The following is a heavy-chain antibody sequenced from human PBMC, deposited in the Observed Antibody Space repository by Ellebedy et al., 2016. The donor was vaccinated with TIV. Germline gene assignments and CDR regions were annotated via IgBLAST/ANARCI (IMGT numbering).Heavy chain of an antibody. J-gene: IGHJ4*02. CDR3: AGDGSGYHFFDQ. CDR1: GGSVTTSSFY. Sequence: MPSETLSLTCSVSGGSVTTSSFYWGWIRQSPGKGLEWTGIFLYIGRTYFNPSLKGRVSISTDTSKNHISLRLISVTAADTAVYFCAGDGSGYHFFDQWGQGTLVTVSS. D-gene: IGHD5-12*01. CDR2: FLYIGRT. V-gene: IGHV4-39*02.